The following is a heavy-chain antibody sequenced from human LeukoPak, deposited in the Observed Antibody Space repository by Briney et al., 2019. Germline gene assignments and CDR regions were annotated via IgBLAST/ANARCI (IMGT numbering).Heavy chain of an antibody. CDR1: GYIFTTYW. J-gene: IGHJ5*02. CDR3: ARQSGYSYGPQTGYNWFDP. V-gene: IGHV5-51*01. D-gene: IGHD5-18*01. Sequence: GESLKISCETSGYIFTTYWIGWVRQVPGKGLEWMGIIYPGDSDTRYSPSFQGQVTISADKSISTAYLQWSSLKASDTATYYCARQSGYSYGPQTGYNWFDPWGQGTLVTVSS. CDR2: IYPGDSDT.